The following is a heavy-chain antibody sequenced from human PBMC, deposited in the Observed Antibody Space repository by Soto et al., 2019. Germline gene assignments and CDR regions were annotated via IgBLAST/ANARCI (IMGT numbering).Heavy chain of an antibody. J-gene: IGHJ4*02. Sequence: EVQLLESGGGLVQPGGSLRLSCAASGLTFTKCAMSWVRQAPGKGLEWVSSISGGGDTTYYADSVKGRFTISRDNSKNTLYLQVTRLKAEDTAVYYCAQRFSPPDGDLFGRPKHWGRGTLVTVSS. CDR2: ISGGGDTT. D-gene: IGHD6-6*01. V-gene: IGHV3-23*01. CDR1: GLTFTKCA. CDR3: AQRFSPPDGDLFGRPKH.